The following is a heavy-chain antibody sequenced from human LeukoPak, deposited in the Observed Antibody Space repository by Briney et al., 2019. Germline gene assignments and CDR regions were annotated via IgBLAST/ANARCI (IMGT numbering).Heavy chain of an antibody. D-gene: IGHD3-22*01. CDR1: GGSISSYY. Sequence: KPSETLSLTCTVSGGSISSYYWSWIRQPPGKGLEGIGYIYYSWSTNYNPSLKSRGTISVDTSTNQFSLKLSSVTAADTAVYSCARALKGGDYYDSSGYYYLFDYWGQGTLVTVSS. CDR3: ARALKGGDYYDSSGYYYLFDY. CDR2: IYYSWST. V-gene: IGHV4-59*01. J-gene: IGHJ4*02.